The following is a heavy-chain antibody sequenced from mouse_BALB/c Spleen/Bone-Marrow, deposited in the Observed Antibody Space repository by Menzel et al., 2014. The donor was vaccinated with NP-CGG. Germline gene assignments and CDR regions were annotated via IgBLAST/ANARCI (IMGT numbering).Heavy chain of an antibody. Sequence: QVQLQQSGAELARPGASVKMSCKASGYTFTTYPMNWVKQRPGQGLEWIAYINPSSGFTNYNQKFKDKATLTADKSSSTAYMQLGSLTAEDSAVYYCTRRAAYYFDYWGQGAALTVAS. CDR1: GYTFTTYP. CDR2: INPSSGFT. V-gene: IGHV1-4*01. J-gene: IGHJ2*01. CDR3: TRRAAYYFDY. D-gene: IGHD3-3*01.